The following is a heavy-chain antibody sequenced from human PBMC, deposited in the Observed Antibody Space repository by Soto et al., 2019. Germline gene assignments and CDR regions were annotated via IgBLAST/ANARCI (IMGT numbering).Heavy chain of an antibody. CDR3: ASLVDYSSVFDY. CDR2: IYYSGST. J-gene: IGHJ4*02. D-gene: IGHD6-25*01. Sequence: QLQLQESGPGLVKPSETLSLTCTVSGGSIRSSSYYWGWIRQPPGKGLEWIGSIYYSGSTYYNPSLKSRVTISVDTSKNQFSLKLSSVTAADTAVYYCASLVDYSSVFDYWGQGTLVTVSS. CDR1: GGSIRSSSYY. V-gene: IGHV4-39*01.